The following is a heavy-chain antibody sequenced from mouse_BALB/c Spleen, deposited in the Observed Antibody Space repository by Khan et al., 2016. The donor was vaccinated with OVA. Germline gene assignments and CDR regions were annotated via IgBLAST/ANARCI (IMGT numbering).Heavy chain of an antibody. Sequence: EVELVESGGGLVQPGGSRKLSCAASGFTFSDYGMAWVRQAPGKGPEWVAFISDLAYTIYYADTVTGRFTISRETAKNTLYLEMSSLRSEDTAIYDWARGGGTAPFAYWGLGTLVTVSA. D-gene: IGHD1-2*01. V-gene: IGHV5-15*02. CDR3: ARGGGTAPFAY. J-gene: IGHJ3*01. CDR1: GFTFSDYG. CDR2: ISDLAYTI.